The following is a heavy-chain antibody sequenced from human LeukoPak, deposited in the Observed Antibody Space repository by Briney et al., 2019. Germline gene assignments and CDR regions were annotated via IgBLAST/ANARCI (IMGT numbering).Heavy chain of an antibody. CDR3: SGGGWSTDAFDI. CDR2: ISGSGSST. CDR1: GFTFSNYA. Sequence: PGGSLRLSCAAPGFTFSNYAMSWVRQAPGKGLEWVSLISGSGSSTYYADSAQGRITISRDNSKNTLYLQMNSLRAEDTAVYYCSGGGWSTDAFDIWGQGTMVTVS. J-gene: IGHJ3*02. V-gene: IGHV3-23*01. D-gene: IGHD6-19*01.